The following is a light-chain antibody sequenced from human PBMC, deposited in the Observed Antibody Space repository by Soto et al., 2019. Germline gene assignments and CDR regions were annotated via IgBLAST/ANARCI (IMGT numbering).Light chain of an antibody. CDR3: GTWDGSLGAVV. CDR1: RSNIGNYH. J-gene: IGLJ3*02. CDR2: DND. V-gene: IGLV1-51*01. Sequence: QSVLTQPPSMSAAPGQKVIISCSGSRSNIGNYHVSWYQQFPGTAPKLLIYDNDKRHSGIPDRFSGSKSGSSATLGITGLQTGEEADYHCGTWDGSLGAVVFGGGTKLTVL.